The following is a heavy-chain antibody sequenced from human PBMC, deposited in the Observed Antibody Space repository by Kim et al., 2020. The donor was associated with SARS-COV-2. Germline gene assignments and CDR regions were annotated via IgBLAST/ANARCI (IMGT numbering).Heavy chain of an antibody. Sequence: GGSLRLSCAAFGFTFDDYAMHWVRQAPGKGLEWVSGISWNSGSIGYADSVKGRFTISRDNAKNSLYLQMNSLRAEDTALYYCAKDIEYNWNDGGGWFDPCGQGTLVTVSS. CDR1: GFTFDDYA. CDR2: ISWNSGSI. CDR3: AKDIEYNWNDGGGWFDP. V-gene: IGHV3-9*01. J-gene: IGHJ5*02. D-gene: IGHD1-1*01.